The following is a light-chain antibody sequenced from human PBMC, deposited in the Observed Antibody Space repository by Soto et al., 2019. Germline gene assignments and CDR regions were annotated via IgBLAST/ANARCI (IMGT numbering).Light chain of an antibody. J-gene: IGLJ1*01. V-gene: IGLV2-11*01. CDR1: SSDVGGYNY. Sequence: QSALTQPRSVSGSPGQSITISCTGTSSDVGGYNYVSWYRQYPDKAPKLMIYDVSKRPSGVPDRFSGSKSGNTASLTISGLQAEDEADCCSYAGSYTHYVFGTGTKVTVL. CDR2: DVS. CDR3: CSYAGSYTHYV.